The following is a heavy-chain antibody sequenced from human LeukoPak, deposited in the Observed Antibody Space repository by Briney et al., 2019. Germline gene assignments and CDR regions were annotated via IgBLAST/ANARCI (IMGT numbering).Heavy chain of an antibody. CDR1: GFTFSINS. D-gene: IGHD6-19*01. Sequence: GGSLRLSCAASGFTFSINSFNWVRQAPGKGLEWVAVISYDGSNKYYADSVKGRFTISRDNSKNTLYLQMNSLRAEDTAVHYCARDSQSSGWYSLIDYWGQGTLVAVSS. CDR3: ARDSQSSGWYSLIDY. CDR2: ISYDGSNK. J-gene: IGHJ4*02. V-gene: IGHV3-30-3*01.